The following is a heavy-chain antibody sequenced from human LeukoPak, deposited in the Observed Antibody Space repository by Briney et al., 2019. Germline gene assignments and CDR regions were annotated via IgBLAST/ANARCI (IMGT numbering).Heavy chain of an antibody. Sequence: SETLSLTCAVSGGSFSGYYWSWIRQPPGKGLEWIGEINHSGSTNYNPSLKSRVTISVDTSKNQFSLKLSSVTAADTAVYYCSAARPEGDAFDIWGQGTMVTVSS. D-gene: IGHD6-6*01. CDR2: INHSGST. J-gene: IGHJ3*02. V-gene: IGHV4-34*01. CDR1: GGSFSGYY. CDR3: SAARPEGDAFDI.